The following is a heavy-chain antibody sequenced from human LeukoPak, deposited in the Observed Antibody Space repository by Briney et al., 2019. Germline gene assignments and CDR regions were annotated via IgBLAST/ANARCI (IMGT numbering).Heavy chain of an antibody. D-gene: IGHD1-26*01. V-gene: IGHV3-7*01. J-gene: IGHJ4*02. CDR3: AREPSGSLDY. CDR2: IKQDGSEK. Sequence: GGSLRLSCAASGFTFNYYWMSLVRQAPGKGLEWVANIKQDGSEKYYVDSVKGRFTISRDNAKNSLYLQMNSLRAEDTAVYYCAREPSGSLDYWGQGTLVTVSS. CDR1: GFTFNYYW.